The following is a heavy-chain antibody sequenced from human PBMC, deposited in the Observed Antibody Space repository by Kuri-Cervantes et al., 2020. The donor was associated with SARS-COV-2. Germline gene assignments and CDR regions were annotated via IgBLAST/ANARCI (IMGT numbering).Heavy chain of an antibody. CDR1: GYSVPIYW. V-gene: IGHV5-51*01. D-gene: IGHD3-3*01. CDR3: ARTGGTYYEPYYNDGMDV. J-gene: IGHJ6*02. Sequence: GESLEIPCEASGYSVPIYWIGWVRQLPGKGLEWSGIINPGDSDTRYSPSFQGQVTIPADKSISTAYQQWSSLKASDTAMYYCARTGGTYYEPYYNDGMDVWGQGTLVTVSS. CDR2: INPGDSDT.